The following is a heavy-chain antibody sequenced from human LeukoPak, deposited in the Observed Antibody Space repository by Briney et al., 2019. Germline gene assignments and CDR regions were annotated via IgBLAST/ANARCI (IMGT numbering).Heavy chain of an antibody. CDR2: ISSGGTTK. J-gene: IGHJ4*02. V-gene: IGHV3-11*04. Sequence: NPGGSLRLSCAASGFTFSDYYMSWIRQAPGKGLEWVSYISSGGTTKYYADSVKGRFTISRDNAKNSLYLQMNSLRAEDTAVYYCARDRGEYYFDYWGQGTLVTVSS. CDR1: GFTFSDYY. D-gene: IGHD3-3*01. CDR3: ARDRGEYYFDY.